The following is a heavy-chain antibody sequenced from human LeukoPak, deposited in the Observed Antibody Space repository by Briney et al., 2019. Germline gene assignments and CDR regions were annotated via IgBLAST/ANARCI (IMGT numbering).Heavy chain of an antibody. J-gene: IGHJ5*02. Sequence: GSLRLSCAASGFTFSTYAMSWVRQPPGKGLEWIGEINHSGSTNYNPSLKSRVTISVDTSKNQFSLKLSSVTAADTAVYYCARGLSSTSSARFDPWGQGTLVTVSS. D-gene: IGHD2-2*01. CDR1: GFTFSTYA. CDR2: INHSGST. V-gene: IGHV4-34*01. CDR3: ARGLSSTSSARFDP.